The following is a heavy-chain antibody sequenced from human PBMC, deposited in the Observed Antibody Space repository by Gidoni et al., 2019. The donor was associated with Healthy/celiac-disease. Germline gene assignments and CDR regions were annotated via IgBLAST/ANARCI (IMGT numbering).Heavy chain of an antibody. CDR1: GLTFSSYA. D-gene: IGHD2-15*01. V-gene: IGHV3-23*01. CDR2: ISGRGGSK. CDR3: AKDGLRHGFDY. Sequence: VQLLESGVCLVQPWGSLRLSCSASGLTFSSYAISWVRQAPGKGLEVVSAISGRGGSKYYADAMKGRFTISRDNSKNTLYLQMNSLRAEDTAVYYCAKDGLRHGFDYWGQGTLVTVSS. J-gene: IGHJ4*02.